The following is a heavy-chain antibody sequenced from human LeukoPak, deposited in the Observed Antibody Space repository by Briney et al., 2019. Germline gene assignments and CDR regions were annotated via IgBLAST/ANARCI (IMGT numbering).Heavy chain of an antibody. CDR3: AHAVAMDAFDI. CDR1: GGTFSSYA. CDR2: IIPVFGTA. J-gene: IGHJ3*02. Sequence: SVKVSCKASGGTFSSYAISWVRQAPGQGLEWMGGIIPVFGTANYAQKFQGRVTITADGSTSTAYMELSSLRSEDTAVYYCAHAVAMDAFDIWGQGTMVTVSS. D-gene: IGHD2-15*01. V-gene: IGHV1-69*13.